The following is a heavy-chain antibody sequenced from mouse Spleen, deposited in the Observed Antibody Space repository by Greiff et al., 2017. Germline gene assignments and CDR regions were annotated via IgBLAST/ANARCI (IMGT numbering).Heavy chain of an antibody. Sequence: QVQLQQSGPELVKPGASVKMSCKASGYTFTSYYIHWVKQRPGQGLEWIGWIYPGDGSTKYNEKFKGKTTLTADKSSSTAYMLLSSLTSEDSAIYFCARQDYGYVGDYWGQGTTLTVSS. CDR3: ARQDYGYVGDY. CDR1: GYTFTSYY. D-gene: IGHD1-2*01. V-gene: IGHV1S56*01. CDR2: IYPGDGST. J-gene: IGHJ2*01.